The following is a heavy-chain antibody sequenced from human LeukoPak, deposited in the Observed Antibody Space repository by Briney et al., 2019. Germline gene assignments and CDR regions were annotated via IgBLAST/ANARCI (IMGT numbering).Heavy chain of an antibody. CDR3: ARDSSSRRARYYGSGLSISHHFDY. D-gene: IGHD3-10*01. CDR2: INTNTGNP. V-gene: IGHV7-4-1*02. Sequence: ASVKVSCKASGYTFTSYAMNWVRQAPGQGLEWMGWINTNTGNPTYAQGFTGRFVFSLDTSVSTAYLQISSLKAEDTAVYYCARDSSSRRARYYGSGLSISHHFDYWGQGTLVTVSS. CDR1: GYTFTSYA. J-gene: IGHJ4*02.